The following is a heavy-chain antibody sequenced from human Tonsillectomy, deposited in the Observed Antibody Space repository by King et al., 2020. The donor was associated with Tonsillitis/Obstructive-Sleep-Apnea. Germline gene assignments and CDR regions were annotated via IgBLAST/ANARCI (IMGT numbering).Heavy chain of an antibody. CDR3: ARAKVYDYWTGYYPTD. J-gene: IGHJ4*02. CDR2: ISTYNGNT. V-gene: IGHV1-18*01. Sequence: QLVQSGAEVKKPGASVKVSCKASGYTFTSYGITWVRQAPGQGLDWMGWISTYNGNTNYAQNLQGRVTITTDTSTRTAYMELRSLRSDDTAVYYCARAKVYDYWTGYYPTDWGQGTLVTVSS. D-gene: IGHD3-3*01. CDR1: GYTFTSYG.